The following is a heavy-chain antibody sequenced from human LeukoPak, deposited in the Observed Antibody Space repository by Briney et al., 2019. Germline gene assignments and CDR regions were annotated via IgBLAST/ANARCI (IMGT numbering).Heavy chain of an antibody. V-gene: IGHV4-31*03. CDR2: LYYSGST. J-gene: IGHJ4*02. CDR3: ARAITMVRGVIFDY. D-gene: IGHD3-10*01. CDR1: GGSISSGGYY. Sequence: SQTLSLTCTVSGGSISSGGYYSSWIRQHPGKGLEWIGYLYYSGSTNYNPSLKSRVTISVDTSKNQFSLKLSSVTAADTAVYYCARAITMVRGVIFDYWGQGTLVTVSS.